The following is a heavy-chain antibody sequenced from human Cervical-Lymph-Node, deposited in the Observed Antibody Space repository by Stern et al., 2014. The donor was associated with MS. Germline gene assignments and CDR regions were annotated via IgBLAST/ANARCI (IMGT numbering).Heavy chain of an antibody. Sequence: VHLVESGPGLVKPSETLSLTCTVSGGSISSYYWSWIRQPPGKGLEWLGYIYYSGSTNYNPPLKSRVTISVDTSKNQFSRKLRSVTAADTAVYYCARGCSGGSCLLDPWGQGTLVTVSS. CDR1: GGSISSYY. CDR2: IYYSGST. D-gene: IGHD2-15*01. V-gene: IGHV4-59*01. CDR3: ARGCSGGSCLLDP. J-gene: IGHJ5*02.